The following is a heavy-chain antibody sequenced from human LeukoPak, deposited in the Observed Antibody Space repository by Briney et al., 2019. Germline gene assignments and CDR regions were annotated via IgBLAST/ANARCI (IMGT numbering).Heavy chain of an antibody. CDR2: IKQDGSEV. CDR3: ARDKIVGATHFDY. J-gene: IGHJ4*02. Sequence: GGSLRLSCAASGFTFKTYWMTWVRQAPGKGLEWVANIKQDGSEVQYAHSVEGRFTVSRENSKNTLYLQMNSLRTEDTAVYYCARDKIVGATHFDYWGQGTLVTVSS. V-gene: IGHV3-7*01. CDR1: GFTFKTYW. D-gene: IGHD1-26*01.